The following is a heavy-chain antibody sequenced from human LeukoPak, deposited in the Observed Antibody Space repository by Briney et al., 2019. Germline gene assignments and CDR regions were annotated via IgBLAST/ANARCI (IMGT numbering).Heavy chain of an antibody. V-gene: IGHV1-69*13. Sequence: SVKISCKASGGTFSSYAISWVRQAPGQGLEWMGGIIPIFGTANYAQKFQGRDTITADESTSTAYMELSSLRSEDTAVYYCARPGTTSDAFDIWGQGTMVTVSS. D-gene: IGHD1-1*01. J-gene: IGHJ3*02. CDR3: ARPGTTSDAFDI. CDR1: GGTFSSYA. CDR2: IIPIFGTA.